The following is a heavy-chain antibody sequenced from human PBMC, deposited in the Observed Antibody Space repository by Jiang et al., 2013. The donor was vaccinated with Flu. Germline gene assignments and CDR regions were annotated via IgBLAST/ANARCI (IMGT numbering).Heavy chain of an antibody. D-gene: IGHD2-15*01. CDR1: GGSISSGGYY. CDR2: IYYSGST. Sequence: GPGLVKPSQTLSLTCTVSGGSISSGGYYWSWIRQHPGRVLEWIGYIYYSGSTYYNPSLKSRVTISVDTSKNQFSLKLSSVTAADTAVYYCARGARGDPRYCSGGSCYDWNWFDPWGQGTLVTVSS. CDR3: ARGARGDPRYCSGGSCYDWNWFDP. J-gene: IGHJ5*02. V-gene: IGHV4-31*03.